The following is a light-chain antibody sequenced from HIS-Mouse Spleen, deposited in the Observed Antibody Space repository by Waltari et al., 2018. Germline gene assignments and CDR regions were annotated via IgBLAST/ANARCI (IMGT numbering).Light chain of an antibody. Sequence: SYVLTQPPSVSVAPGKTARITCGGNNIGSKSVHWYQQKPGQAPVLAVYDDSDRPSGSPERFSGYNSGNTATLTSSRVEAGDEADYYCQVWDSSSDHVVFGGGTKLTVL. CDR1: NIGSKS. CDR2: DDS. CDR3: QVWDSSSDHVV. V-gene: IGLV3-21*03. J-gene: IGLJ2*01.